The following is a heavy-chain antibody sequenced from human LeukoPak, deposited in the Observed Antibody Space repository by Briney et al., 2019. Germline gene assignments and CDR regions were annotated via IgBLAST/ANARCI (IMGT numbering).Heavy chain of an antibody. CDR1: GFTFSSYS. V-gene: IGHV3-21*01. CDR2: ISSSSSYI. J-gene: IGHJ4*02. D-gene: IGHD4/OR15-4a*01. CDR3: ARRAGAYSHPYDY. Sequence: GGSLRLSCAASGFTFSSYSMNWVRQAPGKGLEWVSSISSSSSYIYYADSVKGRFTISRDNAKNSLHLQMNSLRAEDTAVYYCARRAGAYSHPYDYWGQGTLVTVS.